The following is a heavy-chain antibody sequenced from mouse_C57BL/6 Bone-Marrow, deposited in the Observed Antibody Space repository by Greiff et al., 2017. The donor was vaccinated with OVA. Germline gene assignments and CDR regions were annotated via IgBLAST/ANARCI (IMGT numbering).Heavy chain of an antibody. J-gene: IGHJ2*01. CDR1: GYTFTSYW. CDR2: IHPNSGST. Sequence: QVQLQQPGAELVKPGASVKLSCKASGYTFTSYWMHWVKQRPGQGLEWIGMIHPNSGSTNYNEKFKSKATLTVDTSSSTAYMQLSSLTSEDSAVYYCARERLWCNYFDYWGQGTTLTVSS. D-gene: IGHD1-1*02. V-gene: IGHV1-64*01. CDR3: ARERLWCNYFDY.